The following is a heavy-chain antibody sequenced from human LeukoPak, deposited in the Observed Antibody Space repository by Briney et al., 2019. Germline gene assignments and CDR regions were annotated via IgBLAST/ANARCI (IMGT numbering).Heavy chain of an antibody. J-gene: IGHJ4*02. CDR3: ARESTRSYFPSLGY. V-gene: IGHV1-2*02. D-gene: IGHD1-26*01. Sequence: ASVKVSCKASEYTFTGYHMHWVRQAPGQGLEWMGWINPDSGGTDYAQKFQGRVTMTRDTSISTAYMELSRLRSDDTAVYYCARESTRSYFPSLGYWGQGTLVTVSS. CDR2: INPDSGGT. CDR1: EYTFTGYH.